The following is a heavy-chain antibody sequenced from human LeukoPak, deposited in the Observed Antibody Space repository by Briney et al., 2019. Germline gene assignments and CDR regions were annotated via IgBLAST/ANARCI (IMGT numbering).Heavy chain of an antibody. D-gene: IGHD3/OR15-3a*01. CDR3: AKGFVDLDY. J-gene: IGHJ4*02. Sequence: GGSLRLSCAASGFTFSTYWMSWVRQAPGKGLEWVAFIRYDGSDKYYVDSVKGRFTISRDNSKNTLYLQMNSLRAEDTAVYYCAKGFVDLDYWGQGTLVTVSS. CDR1: GFTFSTYW. V-gene: IGHV3-30*02. CDR2: IRYDGSDK.